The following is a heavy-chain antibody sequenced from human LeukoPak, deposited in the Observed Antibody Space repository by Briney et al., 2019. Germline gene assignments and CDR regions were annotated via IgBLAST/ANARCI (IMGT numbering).Heavy chain of an antibody. CDR2: ISSSGSTI. D-gene: IGHD3-3*01. CDR3: ARSARLMKGVVEVTALDD. Sequence: PGGSLRLSCAASGFTFSSYEMNWVRQALGKGLEWVSYISSSGSTIYYADSVKGRFTIARDNAKNSVYLEMNSLRADDTAVYYCARSARLMKGVVEVTALDDWGQGTLVTVSS. J-gene: IGHJ4*02. CDR1: GFTFSSYE. V-gene: IGHV3-48*03.